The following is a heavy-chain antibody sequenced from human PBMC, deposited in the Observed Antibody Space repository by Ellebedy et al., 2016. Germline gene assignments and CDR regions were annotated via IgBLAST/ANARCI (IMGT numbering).Heavy chain of an antibody. CDR2: ISGSGGST. D-gene: IGHD6-19*01. Sequence: GESLKISXAASGFTFSSYAMSWVRQAPGKGLEWVSAISGSGGSTYYADSVKGRFTISRDNSKNTLYLQMNDLSAEDTALYYCAKVTHHTSGWHHYGMDVWGQGTAVNVSS. CDR1: GFTFSSYA. V-gene: IGHV3-23*01. CDR3: AKVTHHTSGWHHYGMDV. J-gene: IGHJ6*02.